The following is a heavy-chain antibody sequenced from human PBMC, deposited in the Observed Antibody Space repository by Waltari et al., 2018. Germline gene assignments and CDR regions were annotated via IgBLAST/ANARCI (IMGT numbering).Heavy chain of an antibody. D-gene: IGHD3-16*01. CDR3: AGGVIGGGFDV. Sequence: QVQLVQSGGEVKKPGDSVKVSCKTSGFTFTSNAISWVRQAPGQGLEWMGWINGYNGDTNYAEKLQGRLTVTTDSSTSTAYMELRSLRSDDTAVYFCAGGVIGGGFDVWGQGTMVTVSS. V-gene: IGHV1-18*01. CDR2: INGYNGDT. CDR1: GFTFTSNA. J-gene: IGHJ3*01.